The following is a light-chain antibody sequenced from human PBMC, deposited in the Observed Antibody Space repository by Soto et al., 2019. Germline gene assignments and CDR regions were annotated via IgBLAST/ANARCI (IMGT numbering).Light chain of an antibody. Sequence: GTTCLSPVGRATLSGRASQSVSILLAWCQQKPGQAPRLLIYDAYNRATGIPPRVSGSGSAIAVILTIRSLEPKYAAVYYGQHRHMSASTFRLGTRLEIK. V-gene: IGKV3-11*01. CDR1: QSVSIL. CDR3: QHRHMSAST. CDR2: DAY. J-gene: IGKJ5*01.